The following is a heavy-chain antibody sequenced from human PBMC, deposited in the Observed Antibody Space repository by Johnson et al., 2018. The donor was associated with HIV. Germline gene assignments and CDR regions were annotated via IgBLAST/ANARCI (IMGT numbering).Heavy chain of an antibody. CDR1: GFKFHEYA. CDR3: TKDIGGDCNLAAFYL. CDR2: ISWYGGTT. V-gene: IGHV3-43D*03. J-gene: IGHJ3*01. Sequence: VQLVESGGGVVQPGGSLRLSCAASGFKFHEYAMHWVRQAPGKGLEWVSLISWYGGTTNYADSVKGRFTISRDNNKNSLYLQMNRLRVEYTALNSCTKDIGGDCNLAAFYLWGPGTMVTVSS. D-gene: IGHD2-21*01.